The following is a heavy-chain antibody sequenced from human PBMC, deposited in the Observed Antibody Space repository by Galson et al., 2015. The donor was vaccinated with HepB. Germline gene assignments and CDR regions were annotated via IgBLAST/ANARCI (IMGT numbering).Heavy chain of an antibody. CDR1: GYTFSTYA. J-gene: IGHJ4*02. Sequence: SVKVSCKASGYTFSTYAINWVRQAPGQGLEWMGWINTNTGNPTYAQGFTGRFVFSLDTSVNTAYLQISTLKAEDTAVYYCARAESSGYYDVGHWGQGTLVNVS. D-gene: IGHD3-22*01. CDR2: INTNTGNP. CDR3: ARAESSGYYDVGH. V-gene: IGHV7-4-1*02.